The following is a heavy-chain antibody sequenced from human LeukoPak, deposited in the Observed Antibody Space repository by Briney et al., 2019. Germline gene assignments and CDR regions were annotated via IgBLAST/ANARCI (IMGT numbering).Heavy chain of an antibody. CDR1: GGTFSSYA. CDR3: ARSEWVRDYSNYEVEYNWFDP. CDR2: IIPIFGTA. D-gene: IGHD4-11*01. J-gene: IGHJ5*02. V-gene: IGHV1-69*13. Sequence: SVKVSCKASGGTFSSYAISWVRQAPGQGLEWMGGIIPIFGTANYAQKFQGRVTITADESTSTAYMELSSLRSEDTAVYYCARSEWVRDYSNYEVEYNWFDPWGQGTLVTDSS.